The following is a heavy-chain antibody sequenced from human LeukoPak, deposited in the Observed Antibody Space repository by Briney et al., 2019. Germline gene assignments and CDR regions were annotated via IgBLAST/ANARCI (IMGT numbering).Heavy chain of an antibody. Sequence: PSETLSLTCSVSGGSISHHYWSWLRQSPGKGLEWVGYIESSGTTSYNPSLESRVAISIDTSQKQFSLRLSSVIVADTAVYYCARSITGDAWFDPWGQGTLVTVSS. CDR2: IESSGTT. D-gene: IGHD1-14*01. CDR1: GGSISHHY. CDR3: ARSITGDAWFDP. J-gene: IGHJ5*02. V-gene: IGHV4-59*11.